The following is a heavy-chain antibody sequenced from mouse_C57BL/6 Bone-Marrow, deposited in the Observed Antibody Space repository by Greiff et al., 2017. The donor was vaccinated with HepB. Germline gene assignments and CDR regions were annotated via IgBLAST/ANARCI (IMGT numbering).Heavy chain of an antibody. CDR2: IYPRSGNT. Sequence: QVQLQQSGAELARPGASVKLSCKASGYTFTSYGISWVKQRTGQGLEWIGEIYPRSGNTYYNEKFKGKATLTVDTSSSTAYMQLSSLTSEDSAVYYCASHPHYYGSSPPMDYWGQGTSVTVSS. CDR1: GYTFTSYG. V-gene: IGHV1-81*01. D-gene: IGHD1-1*01. CDR3: ASHPHYYGSSPPMDY. J-gene: IGHJ4*01.